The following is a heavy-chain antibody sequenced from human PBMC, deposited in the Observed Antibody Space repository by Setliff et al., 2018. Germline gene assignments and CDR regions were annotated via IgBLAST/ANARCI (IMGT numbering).Heavy chain of an antibody. Sequence: RASVKVSCKASGGTFGLSAISWVRQAPGQGLEWVGGMLPLHGTRNHTPKLQGRVSITADESKTTVFMELSSLTSEDTAIYFCVRAPPALHGEYGYFDLWGRGTLVTVSS. CDR2: MLPLHGTR. CDR3: VRAPPALHGEYGYFDL. D-gene: IGHD4-17*01. J-gene: IGHJ2*01. V-gene: IGHV1-69*13. CDR1: GGTFGLSA.